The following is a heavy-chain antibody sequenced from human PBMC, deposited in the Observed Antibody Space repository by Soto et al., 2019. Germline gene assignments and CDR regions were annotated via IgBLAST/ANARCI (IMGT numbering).Heavy chain of an antibody. V-gene: IGHV1-46*01. Sequence: GASVKVSCKASGYTFTSYFLHWVRQAPGQGPEWMGIINPISGSTTYAQKFQGRVTMTRVTSTSTVYMDLSSLTSEDTAVYYCARDWAPYSYASGSSFNWFDPWGQGTLVTVSS. CDR3: ARDWAPYSYASGSSFNWFDP. CDR2: INPISGST. J-gene: IGHJ5*02. D-gene: IGHD3-10*01. CDR1: GYTFTSYF.